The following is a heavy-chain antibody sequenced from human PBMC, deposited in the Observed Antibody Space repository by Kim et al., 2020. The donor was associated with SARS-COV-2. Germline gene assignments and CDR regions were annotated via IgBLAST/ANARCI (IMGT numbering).Heavy chain of an antibody. CDR3: AKDWEGTHSSGWYEDWFDP. D-gene: IGHD6-19*01. Sequence: GGSLRLSCAASGFTFSSYGMHWVRQAPGKGLEWVAVISYDGSNKYYADSVKGRFTISRDNSKNTLYLQMNSLRAEDTAVYYCAKDWEGTHSSGWYEDWFDPWGQGTLVTVSS. J-gene: IGHJ5*02. CDR2: ISYDGSNK. CDR1: GFTFSSYG. V-gene: IGHV3-30*18.